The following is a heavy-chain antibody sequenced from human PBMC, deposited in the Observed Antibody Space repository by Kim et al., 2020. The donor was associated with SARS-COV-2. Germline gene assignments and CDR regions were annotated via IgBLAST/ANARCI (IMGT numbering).Heavy chain of an antibody. V-gene: IGHV4-39*01. D-gene: IGHD6-19*01. CDR1: GGSRSSSSYY. J-gene: IGHJ6*03. CDR3: ARHQRYRSGWYVAFYYYYMDV. Sequence: SETLSLTCTVSGGSRSSSSYYWGWIRQPPGKGLEWIGTTYYSGNTYYNPSLKSRVTISVDTSKNQFSLKLGSVTAAYTAVYYCARHQRYRSGWYVAFYYYYMDVWGKGTTVTVSS. CDR2: TYYSGNT.